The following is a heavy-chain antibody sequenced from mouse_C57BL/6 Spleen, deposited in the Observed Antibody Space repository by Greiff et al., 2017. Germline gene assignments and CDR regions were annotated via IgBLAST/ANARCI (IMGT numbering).Heavy chain of an antibody. CDR3: ARDGGSSGYDY. CDR2: ISDGGSYT. Sequence: EVKLVESGGGLVKPGGSLKLSCAASGFTFSSYAMSWVRQTPEKRLEWVATISDGGSYTYYPENVKGRFTISRDNAKNNLYLQMSHLKSEDTAMYYCARDGGSSGYDYWGQGTTLTVSS. D-gene: IGHD3-2*02. J-gene: IGHJ2*01. V-gene: IGHV5-4*01. CDR1: GFTFSSYA.